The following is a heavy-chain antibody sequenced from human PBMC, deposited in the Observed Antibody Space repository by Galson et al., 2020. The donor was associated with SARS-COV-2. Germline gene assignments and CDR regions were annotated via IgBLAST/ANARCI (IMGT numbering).Heavy chain of an antibody. J-gene: IGHJ4*02. CDR2: ISSSGSTI. CDR1: GFAFSDFY. V-gene: IGHV3-11*01. Sequence: TGGSLRLSCAASGFAFSDFYMTWIRQAPGKGLEWVSYISSSGSTIYYGDSVKGRFTISRDNAKNSLYLQMNSLRVEDTAVYYCARGGTGYRYFDYWGQGTLVTVSS. D-gene: IGHD1-1*01. CDR3: ARGGTGYRYFDY.